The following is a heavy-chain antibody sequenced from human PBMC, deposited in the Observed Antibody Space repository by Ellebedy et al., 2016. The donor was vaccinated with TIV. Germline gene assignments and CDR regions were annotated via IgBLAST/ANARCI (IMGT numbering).Heavy chain of an antibody. J-gene: IGHJ4*02. V-gene: IGHV1-8*01. CDR1: GYTFTSYD. CDR3: ARDTGDYYFDY. D-gene: IGHD7-27*01. Sequence: ASVKVSXKASGYTFTSYDINWVRQATGQGLEWMGWMNPNSGNTGYAQKFQGRVTMTRNTSISTAYMELSRLRSDDTAVYYCARDTGDYYFDYWGQGTLVTVSS. CDR2: MNPNSGNT.